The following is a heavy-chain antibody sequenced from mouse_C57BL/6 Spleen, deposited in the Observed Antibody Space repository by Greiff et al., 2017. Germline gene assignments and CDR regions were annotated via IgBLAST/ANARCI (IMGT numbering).Heavy chain of an antibody. Sequence: VQLQQPGAELVRPGSSVKLSCKASGYTFTSYWMDWVKQRPGQGLEWIGNIYPSDSETHYNQKFKDKATLTVDKSSSTAYLQLSSLTSEDSAVYYCARLQFYCYGGSSDDWGQGTTLTVSS. V-gene: IGHV1-61*01. CDR2: IYPSDSET. D-gene: IGHD1-1*01. J-gene: IGHJ2*01. CDR3: ARLQFYCYGGSSDD. CDR1: GYTFTSYW.